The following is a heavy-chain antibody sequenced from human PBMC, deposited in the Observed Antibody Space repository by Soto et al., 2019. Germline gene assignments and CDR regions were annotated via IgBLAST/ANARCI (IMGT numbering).Heavy chain of an antibody. CDR2: IWDDGSKK. J-gene: IGHJ4*02. CDR3: ARDLGTYPGSYFDS. D-gene: IGHD2-15*01. V-gene: IGHV3-33*01. Sequence: QVQLVESGGGVVQPGRSLRLSCAASGFTFRSYGMFWVRQAPGKGLEWVALIWDDGSKKYYADSVKGRFTISRDDSKNTLNLQMNSLRAEDTAVYHCARDLGTYPGSYFDSWGQGTLVTVSS. CDR1: GFTFRSYG.